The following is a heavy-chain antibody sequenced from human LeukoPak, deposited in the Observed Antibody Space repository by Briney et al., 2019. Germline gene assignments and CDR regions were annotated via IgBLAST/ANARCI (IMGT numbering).Heavy chain of an antibody. CDR3: ARDQWGYCSGGSCYYYYGMDV. CDR1: GYTFTSYA. V-gene: IGHV1-3*01. J-gene: IGHJ6*04. D-gene: IGHD2-15*01. CDR2: IIAGSGNT. Sequence: ASVKVSCKASGYTFTSYAMHWVRQAPGQRLEWMGWIIAGSGNTNYSQKFQGRVTITRDTSASTAYMELSSLRSEDTAVYYCARDQWGYCSGGSCYYYYGMDVWGKGTTVTVSS.